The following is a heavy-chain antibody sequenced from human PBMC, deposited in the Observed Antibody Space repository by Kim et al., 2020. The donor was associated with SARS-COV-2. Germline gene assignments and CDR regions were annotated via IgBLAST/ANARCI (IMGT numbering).Heavy chain of an antibody. D-gene: IGHD4-17*01. CDR3: ARWGVDYGDQAAAKKILYYGMDV. CDR1: GYTFINYY. J-gene: IGHJ6*02. CDR2: INPSDGFT. Sequence: ASVKVSCKSSGYTFINYYIHWVRQAPGQGLEWMGTINPSDGFTRYAQRFQGRVTMTRDTPTTTVYLEVNSLRSEDRAVYYCARWGVDYGDQAAAKKILYYGMDVWGQGTTVTVSS. V-gene: IGHV1-46*01.